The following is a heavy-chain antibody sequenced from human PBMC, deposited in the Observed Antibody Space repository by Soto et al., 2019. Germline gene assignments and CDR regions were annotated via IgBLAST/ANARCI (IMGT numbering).Heavy chain of an antibody. Sequence: SETLSLTCTVSGDTIGSYYWSWIRQPPGKGLEWIGYIYFTGSTNYNPSLKSRVTISVDTSKNQFSLKLSSVTAADTAVYYCARGSCISASCYTGDYWRQGTLATVSS. J-gene: IGHJ4*02. CDR3: ARGSCISASCYTGDY. CDR2: IYFTGST. V-gene: IGHV4-59*01. D-gene: IGHD2-2*02. CDR1: GDTIGSYY.